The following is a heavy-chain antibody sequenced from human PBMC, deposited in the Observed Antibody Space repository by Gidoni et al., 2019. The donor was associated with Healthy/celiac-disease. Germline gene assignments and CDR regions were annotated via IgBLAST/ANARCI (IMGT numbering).Heavy chain of an antibody. CDR3: AREDCCGSCYGQGGWFDP. CDR1: GLIFSSYA. J-gene: IGHJ5*02. V-gene: IGHV3-30*15. D-gene: IGHD2-15*01. CDR2: ISYDGSNK. Sequence: GVQPGRSRRLSGAASGLIFSSYARHWVRQAPGKGLEWVAFISYDGSNKYYADSVKGRFTISRANSKITLYLQMSSLRAEDTAVYYCAREDCCGSCYGQGGWFDPWGQGTLVTVSS.